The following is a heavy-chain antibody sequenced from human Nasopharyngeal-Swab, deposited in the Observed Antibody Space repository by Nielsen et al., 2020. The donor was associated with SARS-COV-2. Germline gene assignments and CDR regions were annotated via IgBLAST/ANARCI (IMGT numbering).Heavy chain of an antibody. D-gene: IGHD5-12*01. V-gene: IGHV1-8*01. CDR3: ARGFIVATIFHYYYYMDV. J-gene: IGHJ6*03. CDR2: MNPNSGNT. Sequence: WVGQAPGQGLEWMGWMNPNSGNTGYAQKFQGRATMTRNTSISTAYMELSSLRSEDTAVYYCARGFIVATIFHYYYYMDVWGKGTTVTVSS.